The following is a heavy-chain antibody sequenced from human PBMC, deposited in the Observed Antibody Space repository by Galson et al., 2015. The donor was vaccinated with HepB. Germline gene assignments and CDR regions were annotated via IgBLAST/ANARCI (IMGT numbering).Heavy chain of an antibody. V-gene: IGHV3-53*01. D-gene: IGHD3-16*01. CDR1: GFTVRSYY. Sequence: SLRLSCAASGFTVRSYYMTWVRQAPGKGLQWVSVIDSGGSTYHADSVKGRCTISRDIYKNTVYLQRNSLRADDTAMYYCARVPSSGDYVAAFYIWGQGTMVPVSS. J-gene: IGHJ3*02. CDR3: ARVPSSGDYVAAFYI. CDR2: IDSGGST.